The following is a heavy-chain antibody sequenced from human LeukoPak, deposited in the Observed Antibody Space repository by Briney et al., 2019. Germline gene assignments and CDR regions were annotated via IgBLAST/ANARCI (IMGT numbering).Heavy chain of an antibody. CDR1: GGSISSYY. J-gene: IGHJ3*02. CDR3: ARADILYAFDI. CDR2: IYYSGST. V-gene: IGHV4-59*01. Sequence: PSETLSLTCTVSGGSISSYYWSWIRQPPGKGLEWIGYIYYSGSTNYNPSLKSRVTISVDTSKNQFSLKLSSVTAADTAVYYCARADILYAFDIWGQGTMVTVSS. D-gene: IGHD3-9*01.